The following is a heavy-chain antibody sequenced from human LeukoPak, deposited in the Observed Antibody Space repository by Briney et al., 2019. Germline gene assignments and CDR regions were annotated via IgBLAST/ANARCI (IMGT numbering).Heavy chain of an antibody. CDR3: ARHRSGYCSSTSCSIDY. CDR2: IWDDGSIE. Sequence: GMTLRLSCAASVFTFNNYGMHWVRQAPGKGLEWVAFIWDDGSIEVSTDSVKGRFTISRDNSKNTLYLQMNSLRAEDTAVYYCARHRSGYCSSTSCSIDYWGQGTLVTV. V-gene: IGHV3-33*01. CDR1: VFTFNNYG. J-gene: IGHJ4*02. D-gene: IGHD2-2*01.